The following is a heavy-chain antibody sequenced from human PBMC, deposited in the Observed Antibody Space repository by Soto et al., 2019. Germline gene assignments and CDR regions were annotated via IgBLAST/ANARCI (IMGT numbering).Heavy chain of an antibody. D-gene: IGHD5-18*01. V-gene: IGHV4-31*03. Sequence: PXETLSLTCTVSGCSISSGGYYWSWIRQHPGKGLEWIGYIYYSGSTYYNPSLKSRVTISVDTSKNQFSLKLSSVTAADTAVYYCARKTMATAFDSWGQGTLVTVSS. CDR1: GCSISSGGYY. J-gene: IGHJ4*02. CDR3: ARKTMATAFDS. CDR2: IYYSGST.